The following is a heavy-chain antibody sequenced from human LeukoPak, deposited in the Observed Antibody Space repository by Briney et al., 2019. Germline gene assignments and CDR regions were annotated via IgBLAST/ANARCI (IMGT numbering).Heavy chain of an antibody. Sequence: SETLSLTCTVSGGSISSTSYYWGWIRQPPGKGLEWIGSIYYSGSTYYNPSLKSRVTISVDTSKNQFSLKLSSVTAADTAVYYCARIRPDYGDYVPLIYYYYYMDVWGKGTTVTVSS. CDR3: ARIRPDYGDYVPLIYYYYYMDV. J-gene: IGHJ6*03. D-gene: IGHD4-17*01. V-gene: IGHV4-39*07. CDR2: IYYSGST. CDR1: GGSISSTSYY.